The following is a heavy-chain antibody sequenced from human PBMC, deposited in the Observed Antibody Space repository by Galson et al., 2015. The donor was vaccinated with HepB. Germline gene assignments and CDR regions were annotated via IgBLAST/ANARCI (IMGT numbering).Heavy chain of an antibody. D-gene: IGHD1/OR15-1a*01. CDR1: GFTFSRYN. V-gene: IGHV3-21*06. Sequence: SLRLSCAASGFTFSRYNMLWVRQAPGKGLEWVSSISTSSRYIYNADSMNGRFTISRDNAKNSLYLQLNSLRVEDTAVYYCARINNDAFDIWGQGTLVTVSS. CDR2: ISTSSRYI. J-gene: IGHJ3*02. CDR3: ARINNDAFDI.